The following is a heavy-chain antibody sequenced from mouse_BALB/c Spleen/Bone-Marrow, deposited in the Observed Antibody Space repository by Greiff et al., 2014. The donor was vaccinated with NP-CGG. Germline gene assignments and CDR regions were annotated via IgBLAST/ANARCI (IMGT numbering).Heavy chain of an antibody. D-gene: IGHD1-2*01. CDR3: ARITTATGAMDY. Sequence: VKLQESGPGLVAPSQSLSITCTVSGFSLTNYGVHWVRQPPGKGLEWLGVIWADGSTNYNSALMSRLSISKDNSKSQVFFKMNSLQTDDTAMYYCARITTATGAMDYWGQGTSVTVSS. J-gene: IGHJ4*01. V-gene: IGHV2-9*02. CDR2: IWADGST. CDR1: GFSLTNYG.